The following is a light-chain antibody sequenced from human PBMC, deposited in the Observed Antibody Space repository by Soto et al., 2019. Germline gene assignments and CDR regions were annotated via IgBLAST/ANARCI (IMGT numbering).Light chain of an antibody. CDR2: DAS. J-gene: IGKJ5*01. CDR1: QSVSSSY. Sequence: EVVMTQSPAALSVSPGERATLSCRASQSVSSSYLAWYQQKPGQAPRLLIYDASTRATGIPARFSGSGSGTEFTLTISSLQSEDFAVYSCRQYNNWPPITFGQGTRLEIK. V-gene: IGKV3-15*01. CDR3: RQYNNWPPIT.